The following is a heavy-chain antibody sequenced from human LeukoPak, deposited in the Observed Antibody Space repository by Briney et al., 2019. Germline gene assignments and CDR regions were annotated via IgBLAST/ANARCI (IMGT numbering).Heavy chain of an antibody. J-gene: IGHJ6*02. CDR2: IYPGDPDT. CDR1: GYSFASSW. Sequence: PGESLKIPCKGSGYSFASSWIGWVRQMPGKGLEWMGIIYPGDPDTRYSPSFQGQVAISADKSISTAYLHWSSLKASDTAMYYCARRCSGGSCFNCYGMDVWGQGTTVTVSS. CDR3: ARRCSGGSCFNCYGMDV. V-gene: IGHV5-51*01. D-gene: IGHD2-15*01.